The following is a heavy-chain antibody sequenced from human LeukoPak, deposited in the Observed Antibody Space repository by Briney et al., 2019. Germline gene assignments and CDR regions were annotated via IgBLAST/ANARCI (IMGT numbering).Heavy chain of an antibody. CDR3: ARGSVLLWFGELLYRGMDV. Sequence: SETLSLTCTVSGGSISSSSYYWGWIRQPPGKGLEWIGSIYYTRSTYYNPSLKSRVTISVDTSKNQFSLKLSSVTAADTAVYYCARGSVLLWFGELLYRGMDVWGQGTTVTVSS. CDR2: IYYTRST. D-gene: IGHD3-10*01. J-gene: IGHJ6*02. CDR1: GGSISSSSYY. V-gene: IGHV4-39*07.